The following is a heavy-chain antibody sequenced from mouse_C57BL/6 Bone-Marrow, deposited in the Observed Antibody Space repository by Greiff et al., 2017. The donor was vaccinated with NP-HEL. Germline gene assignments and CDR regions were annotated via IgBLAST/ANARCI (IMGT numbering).Heavy chain of an antibody. V-gene: IGHV1-81*01. J-gene: IGHJ1*03. CDR1: GYTFTSYG. CDR2: IYPRSGNT. Sequence: VQLVESGAELARPGASVKLSCKASGYTFTSYGISWVKQRTGQGLEWIGEIYPRSGNTYYNEKFKGKATLTADKSSSTAYMELRSLTSEDSAVYFCASPIYYYGSSYYWYFDVWGTGTTVTVSS. CDR3: ASPIYYYGSSYYWYFDV. D-gene: IGHD1-1*01.